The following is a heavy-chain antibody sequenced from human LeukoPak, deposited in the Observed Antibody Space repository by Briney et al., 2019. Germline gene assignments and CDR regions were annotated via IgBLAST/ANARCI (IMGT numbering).Heavy chain of an antibody. J-gene: IGHJ4*02. CDR1: GYTFTGYY. CDR3: ARDEYYYDSSGYRLFDY. D-gene: IGHD3-22*01. Sequence: ASVKVSCKASGYTFTGYYMHRVRQAPGQGLEWMGWINPNSGGTNYAQKFQGRVTMTRDTSISTAYMELSRLRSDDTAVYYCARDEYYYDSSGYRLFDYWGQGTLVTVSS. V-gene: IGHV1-2*02. CDR2: INPNSGGT.